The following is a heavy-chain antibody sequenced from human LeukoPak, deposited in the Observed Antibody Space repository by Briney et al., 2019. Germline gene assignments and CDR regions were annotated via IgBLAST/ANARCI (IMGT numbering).Heavy chain of an antibody. CDR2: INPNSGGT. CDR3: ARVRYNWKDVGYRDV. J-gene: IGHJ6*03. D-gene: IGHD1-1*01. V-gene: IGHV1-2*02. CDR1: GYTFTGYY. Sequence: GSSVKVSCKASGYTFTGYYMHLVRQAPGQGLEWMGWINPNSGGTNYAQKFQGRVTMTRDTSISTAYMELSRLRSDDTAVYYCARVRYNWKDVGYRDVWRKGTTVTVPS.